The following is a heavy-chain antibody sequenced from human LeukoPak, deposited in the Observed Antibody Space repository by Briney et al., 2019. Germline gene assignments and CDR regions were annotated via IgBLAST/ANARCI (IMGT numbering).Heavy chain of an antibody. CDR3: ARGDYDNDAFDI. D-gene: IGHD3-22*01. Sequence: GGSLRLSCAASGFTFSSYAMHWVRQAPGKGLEWVAVISYDGSNKYYADSVKGRFTISRDNSKNTLYLLMNSLRAEDTAVYYCARGDYDNDAFDIWGQGTMVTVSS. V-gene: IGHV3-30-3*01. CDR2: ISYDGSNK. J-gene: IGHJ3*02. CDR1: GFTFSSYA.